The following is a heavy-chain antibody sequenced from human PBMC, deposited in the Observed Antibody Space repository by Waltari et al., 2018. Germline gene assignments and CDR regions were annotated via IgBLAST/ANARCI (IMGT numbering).Heavy chain of an antibody. Sequence: QVQLQESGPGLVKPSETLSLTCTVSGYSISSGDYWGWIRQPPGKGLEWIGSIYHSGSTYYNPSLKSRVTISVDTSKNQFSLKLSSVTAADTAVYYCARDSLDRYCSSTSCYKPFDYWGQGTLVTVSS. CDR2: IYHSGST. CDR3: ARDSLDRYCSSTSCYKPFDY. CDR1: GYSISSGDY. V-gene: IGHV4-38-2*02. J-gene: IGHJ4*02. D-gene: IGHD2-2*02.